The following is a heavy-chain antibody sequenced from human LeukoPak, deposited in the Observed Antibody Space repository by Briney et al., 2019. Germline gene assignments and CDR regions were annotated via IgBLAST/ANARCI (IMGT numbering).Heavy chain of an antibody. Sequence: GGSQRLSCAASGFTFSSYWMSWVRQAPGKGLEWVANIKQDGGETFYVDSVKGRFTISRDNAKNSLYLQMNSLRAEDTAVYYCTREDHSNYNYWGQGTLVTVSS. CDR2: IKQDGGET. CDR3: TREDHSNYNY. J-gene: IGHJ4*02. D-gene: IGHD4-11*01. CDR1: GFTFSSYW. V-gene: IGHV3-7*01.